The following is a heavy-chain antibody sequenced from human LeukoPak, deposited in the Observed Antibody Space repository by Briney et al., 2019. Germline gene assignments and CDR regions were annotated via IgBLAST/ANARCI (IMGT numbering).Heavy chain of an antibody. D-gene: IGHD2-2*01. J-gene: IGHJ4*02. CDR1: GFTFSSYS. V-gene: IGHV3-21*01. CDR2: ISSRRSDI. Sequence: GGSLRLSCAASGFTFSSYSMNWVRQAPGRGREGVSSISSRRSDIYYADSVEVRFTISRDNAKNSLYLPMNSLRAEDTAVYYCASGPRPYSSTSCYPYWGQGTLVTVSS. CDR3: ASGPRPYSSTSCYPY.